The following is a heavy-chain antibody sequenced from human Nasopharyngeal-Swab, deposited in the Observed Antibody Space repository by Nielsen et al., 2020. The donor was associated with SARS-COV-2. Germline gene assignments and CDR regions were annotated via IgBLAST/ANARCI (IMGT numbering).Heavy chain of an antibody. CDR3: ARPYSGSYWSYFDY. V-gene: IGHV3-30-3*01. D-gene: IGHD1-26*01. CDR2: ISYDGSNK. CDR1: GFTFSSYA. J-gene: IGHJ4*02. Sequence: GASLKISCAASGFTFSSYATHWVRQAPGKGLEWVAVISYDGSNKYYADSVKGRFTISRDNSKNTLYLQMNSLRAEDTAVYYCARPYSGSYWSYFDYWGQGTLVTVSS.